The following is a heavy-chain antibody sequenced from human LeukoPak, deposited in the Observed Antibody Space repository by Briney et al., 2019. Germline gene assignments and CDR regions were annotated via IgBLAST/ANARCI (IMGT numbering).Heavy chain of an antibody. J-gene: IGHJ4*02. V-gene: IGHV3-23*01. Sequence: GGSLRLSCTVPGFSVSTSGMSWVRQAQGKGLQTISAISVDGESAYYADSVKGRFTISRDNSKNTLYLQMNSLRVEDTAVYYCAYGYSSGWYPHWGQGSLVSVSS. CDR2: ISVDGESA. D-gene: IGHD6-19*01. CDR3: AYGYSSGWYPH. CDR1: GFSVSTSG.